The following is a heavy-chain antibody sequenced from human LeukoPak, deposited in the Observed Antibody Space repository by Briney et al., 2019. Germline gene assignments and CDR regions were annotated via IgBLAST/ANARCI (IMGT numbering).Heavy chain of an antibody. D-gene: IGHD2-21*02. Sequence: SETLSLTCAVSGGSISSSSYYWGWIRQPPGKGLEWIGYIYSSGSTYYNPSLKSRVTISVDTSKNQFSLKLSSVTAADTAVYYCARGIPTLVVTAISWFDPWGQGTLVTVSS. CDR1: GGSISSSSYY. CDR2: IYSSGST. J-gene: IGHJ5*02. CDR3: ARGIPTLVVTAISWFDP. V-gene: IGHV4-39*07.